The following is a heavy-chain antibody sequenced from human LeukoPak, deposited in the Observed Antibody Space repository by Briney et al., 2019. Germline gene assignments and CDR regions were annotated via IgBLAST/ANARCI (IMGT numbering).Heavy chain of an antibody. CDR2: IWYDGNNK. CDR3: ARRKEGFFDY. J-gene: IGHJ4*02. V-gene: IGHV3-33*01. CDR1: GFIFNKYD. Sequence: GGSLRLSCAASGFIFNKYDMHWVRQAPGKGLEWVGIIWYDGNNKFYADSVKGRFTLSRDNSKNTLYLQMNSLRAEDTAVYFCARRKEGFFDYWGQGTLVTVSS.